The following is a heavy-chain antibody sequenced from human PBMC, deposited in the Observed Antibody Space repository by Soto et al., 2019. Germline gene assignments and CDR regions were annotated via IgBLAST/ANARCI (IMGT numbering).Heavy chain of an antibody. V-gene: IGHV4-59*08. CDR1: GGSITGYY. D-gene: IGHD4-4*01. J-gene: IGHJ5*02. Sequence: QVQLQESGPGLVQPSETLSLTCTVSGGSITGYYWSWIRQPPGKGPEWIGNIHYSGSTNYNPSLKSRFTISVDTSKNQFSRRLSSVTAAETAVYYCARHSYYSNPLRFDPWGQGTLVTVSS. CDR2: IHYSGST. CDR3: ARHSYYSNPLRFDP.